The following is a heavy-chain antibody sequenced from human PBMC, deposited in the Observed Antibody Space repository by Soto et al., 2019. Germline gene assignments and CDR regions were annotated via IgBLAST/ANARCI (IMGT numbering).Heavy chain of an antibody. J-gene: IGHJ4*02. D-gene: IGHD3-3*01. V-gene: IGHV5-51*01. CDR2: IYPSDSDT. CDR1: GYNFAGYW. CDR3: ARGGVSTRTFDY. Sequence: RGESLKISCKGSGYNFAGYWIAWVRHMPGKGLELMGIIYPSDSDTRYRPSFQGQVTISADKSISSAYLQWSSLRASDTAMYYCARGGVSTRTFDYWGQGTPVTVSS.